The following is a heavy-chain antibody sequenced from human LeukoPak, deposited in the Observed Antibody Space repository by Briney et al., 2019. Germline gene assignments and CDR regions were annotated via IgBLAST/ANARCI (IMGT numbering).Heavy chain of an antibody. CDR1: GYSFGNYG. D-gene: IGHD1-1*01. CDR3: ARDDRYLLPSAYYSNGLDV. V-gene: IGHV1-18*01. CDR2: ISAHNGNT. Sequence: GASVKVSCRAFGYSFGNYGISWVRQAPGQGLEWLGWISAHNGNTNYARKFQGRVTMTTDTSTSTAYMELTGLRSDDTAMYYCARDDRYLLPSAYYSNGLDVWGQGTTVTVSS. J-gene: IGHJ6*02.